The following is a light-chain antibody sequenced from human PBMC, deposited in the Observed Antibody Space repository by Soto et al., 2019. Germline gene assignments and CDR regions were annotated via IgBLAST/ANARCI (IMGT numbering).Light chain of an antibody. CDR1: QSVSNN. Sequence: EIVMTQSPATLSVSPGERATLSCRASQSVSNNLAWYQQKPGQAPRLLIYGASTRATGIPARFSGSGSGREFTLTISSLQSEDFAVYYCQHYNNWPYTFGQGTKLEIK. V-gene: IGKV3-15*01. CDR2: GAS. J-gene: IGKJ2*01. CDR3: QHYNNWPYT.